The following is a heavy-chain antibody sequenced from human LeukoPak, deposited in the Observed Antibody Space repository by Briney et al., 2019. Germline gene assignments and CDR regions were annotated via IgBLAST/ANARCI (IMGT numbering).Heavy chain of an antibody. CDR1: GYTFTNFW. CDR3: ARTYDSHGYYIDY. J-gene: IGHJ4*02. V-gene: IGHV5-51*01. CDR2: IYPGESEG. Sequence: EESLKISCTVSGYTFTNFWIGWVRQMPGKGLEWMGIIYPGESEGTYSPSFQGQVTISADKSINTAYLQLSSLKAAATAIYYCARTYDSHGYYIDYWGQGTLVTVSS. D-gene: IGHD3-22*01.